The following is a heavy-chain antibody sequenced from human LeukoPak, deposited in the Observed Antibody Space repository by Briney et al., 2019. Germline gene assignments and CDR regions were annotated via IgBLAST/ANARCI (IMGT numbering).Heavy chain of an antibody. CDR2: IGIGGET. D-gene: IGHD2-2*01. CDR3: VRANLGVEDWYFDL. CDR1: GFTFTSHD. V-gene: IGHV3-13*01. Sequence: TGGSLRLSCAASGFTFTSHDMHWVRQAPGKGLEWVSAIGIGGETFYPDSVKGRLTISRDNAKNSLYLQMSSLRAGDTAVYYCVRANLGVEDWYFDLWGRGTLVTVSS. J-gene: IGHJ2*01.